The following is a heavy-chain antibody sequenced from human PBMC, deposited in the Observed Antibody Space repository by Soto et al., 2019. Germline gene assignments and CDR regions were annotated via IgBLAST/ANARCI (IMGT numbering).Heavy chain of an antibody. J-gene: IGHJ6*02. CDR2: ISSYGSDT. V-gene: IGHV3-74*01. Sequence: EVQLVESGGGIVLPGGSLRLSCAASGFTFSRYWMHWVCQAPGKGLVWVSRISSYGSDTHYADSVKGRFTISRDNAKNTLYLQMNSLRAEDTAVYYCASNYAYAEGYYWYGIDVWGQGTTVTVSS. CDR3: ASNYAYAEGYYWYGIDV. CDR1: GFTFSRYW. D-gene: IGHD3-16*01.